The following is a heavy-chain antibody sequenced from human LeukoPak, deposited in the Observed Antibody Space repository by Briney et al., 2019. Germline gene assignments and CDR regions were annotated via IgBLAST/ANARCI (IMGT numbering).Heavy chain of an antibody. J-gene: IGHJ4*02. V-gene: IGHV3-30*03. Sequence: QPGGSLRLSCAASGFTFSSYGMHWVRQAPGKGLEWVAVMSYDGSNKYYADSVKGRFTISRDNSKNTLYLQMNSLRAEDTAVYYCARGDYGGDGGVCDYWGQGTLVTVSS. CDR3: ARGDYGGDGGVCDY. D-gene: IGHD4-23*01. CDR1: GFTFSSYG. CDR2: MSYDGSNK.